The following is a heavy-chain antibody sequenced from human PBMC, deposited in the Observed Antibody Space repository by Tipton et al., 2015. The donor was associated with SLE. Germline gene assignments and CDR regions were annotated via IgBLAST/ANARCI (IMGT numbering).Heavy chain of an antibody. CDR2: LYTSGST. CDR1: GGSISSFQ. Sequence: TLSLTCTVSGGSISSFQWAWIRQPAGKGLERIGRLYTSGSTNYNPSLQSRASMSLDTSKNQFSLTLMSVTAADTAVYFCARIIAGHGDAFDVWGQGTMVTVSS. CDR3: ARIIAGHGDAFDV. V-gene: IGHV4-4*07. J-gene: IGHJ3*01.